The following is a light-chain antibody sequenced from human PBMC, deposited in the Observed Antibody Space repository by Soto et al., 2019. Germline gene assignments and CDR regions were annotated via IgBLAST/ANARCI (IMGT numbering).Light chain of an antibody. V-gene: IGLV2-14*01. CDR2: EVS. Sequence: QSALTQPASVSGSPGQSITISCTGTSSDVGGYNYVSWYQQHPGKVPRLMIYEVSNRPSGLSNRFSGSKSGNTASLTISGLQAEDEADYYCKSYTSSNTWVFGGGTQLTVL. CDR3: KSYTSSNTWV. J-gene: IGLJ3*02. CDR1: SSDVGGYNY.